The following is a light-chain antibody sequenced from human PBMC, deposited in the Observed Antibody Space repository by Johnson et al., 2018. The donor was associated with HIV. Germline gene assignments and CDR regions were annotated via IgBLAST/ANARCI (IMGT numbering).Light chain of an antibody. CDR1: TSKIGNNY. CDR3: GTWDSSLGAFV. V-gene: IGLV1-51*01. J-gene: IGLJ1*01. CDR2: DNN. Sequence: QSVLTQPPSVSAAPGQKVTISCSGSTSKIGNNYVSWYQQLPGTAPRIVTYDNNKRPSGIPDRFSGSRSGTSATLDITGLQTGDEAYYYCGTWDSSLGAFVFGTGTKVTVL.